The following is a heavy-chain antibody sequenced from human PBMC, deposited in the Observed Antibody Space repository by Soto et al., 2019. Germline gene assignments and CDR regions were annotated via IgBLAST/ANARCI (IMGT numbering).Heavy chain of an antibody. D-gene: IGHD6-6*01. J-gene: IGHJ5*02. CDR2: INPHSGGT. CDR3: AKEATSSSGDWFDP. CDR1: GYAFTGYH. V-gene: IGHV1-2*02. Sequence: QVQLIQSGPEVKEPGASVRVSCKASGYAFTGYHIHWVRQAPGQGLEWMGWINPHSGGTKFAQKFEGRVTLTRDTSISTTYMDVTRLRPDDTAVYYCAKEATSSSGDWFDPWGQGTLVTVSS.